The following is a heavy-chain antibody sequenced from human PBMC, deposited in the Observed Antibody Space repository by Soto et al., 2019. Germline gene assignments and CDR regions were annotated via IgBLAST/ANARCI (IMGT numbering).Heavy chain of an antibody. D-gene: IGHD6-6*01. CDR2: IDPSDSYT. CDR3: ARTARSMATFYYYYGMDV. V-gene: IGHV5-10-1*01. J-gene: IGHJ6*02. CDR1: GYSFTSYW. Sequence: PGESLKISCKGSGYSFTSYWISWVRQMPGKGLEWMGRIDPSDSYTNYSPSFQGHVTISADKSISISYLQWSSLKASDTAMFYCARTARSMATFYYYYGMDVWGQGTTVTVSS.